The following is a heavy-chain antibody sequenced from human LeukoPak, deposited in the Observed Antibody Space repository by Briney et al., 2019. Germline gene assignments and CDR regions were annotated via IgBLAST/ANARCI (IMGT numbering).Heavy chain of an antibody. V-gene: IGHV3-13*01. CDR2: IGTAADT. D-gene: IGHD3-22*01. J-gene: IGHJ4*02. CDR1: GFTFSRYD. Sequence: GGSLRLSCAASGFTFSRYDMHWVRQVSGKGLEWVSGIGTAADTFYPDSVEGRFTISRDNAKNSFYLQMNSLRAGDTAVYYCARGYYYYDSSGYYWGQGTLVTVSS. CDR3: ARGYYYYDSSGYY.